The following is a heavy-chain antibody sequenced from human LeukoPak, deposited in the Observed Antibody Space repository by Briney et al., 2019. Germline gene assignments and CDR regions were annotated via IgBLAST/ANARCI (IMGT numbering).Heavy chain of an antibody. CDR1: GXTXXXYA. CDR3: AKNPGRITIFGVVKSQYYFDY. J-gene: IGHJ4*02. D-gene: IGHD3-3*01. CDR2: ISGSGGST. V-gene: IGHV3-23*01. Sequence: GXTXXXYAMSWVRQAPGKGLEWVSAISGSGGSTYYADSVKGRFTISRDNSKITLYLQMNSLRAEDTAVYYCAKNPGRITIFGVVKSQYYFDYWGQGTLVTVSS.